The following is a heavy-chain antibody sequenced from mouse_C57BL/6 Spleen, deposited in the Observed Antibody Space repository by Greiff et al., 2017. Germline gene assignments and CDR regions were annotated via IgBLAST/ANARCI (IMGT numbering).Heavy chain of an antibody. CDR3: ARGIYGSSYGAD. CDR2: IYPGGGDT. D-gene: IGHD1-1*01. CDR1: GYAFSSSW. Sequence: QVQLQQSGPELVKPGASVKISCKASGYAFSSSWMNWVKQRPGKGLEWIGRIYPGGGDTNYNGKFKGKATLTADKSSSTAYMQLSSLTSEDSAVYFCARGIYGSSYGADWGQGTTLTVSS. V-gene: IGHV1-82*01. J-gene: IGHJ2*01.